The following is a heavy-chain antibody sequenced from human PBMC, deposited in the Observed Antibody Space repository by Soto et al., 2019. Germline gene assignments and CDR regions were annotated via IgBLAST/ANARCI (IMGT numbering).Heavy chain of an antibody. Sequence: QVQLVQSGAEVNKPGSSVKVSCKTSGDTFSSYAISWVRQAPGQGLEWMGGIIPILGTPSYAQKFQGRVTITADKSTSTAYMELSSLRSEDTAVYYCARERSRYDRSGYYRPDYLGQGTLVTVSS. CDR2: IIPILGTP. J-gene: IGHJ4*02. D-gene: IGHD3-22*01. CDR3: ARERSRYDRSGYYRPDY. CDR1: GDTFSSYA. V-gene: IGHV1-69*06.